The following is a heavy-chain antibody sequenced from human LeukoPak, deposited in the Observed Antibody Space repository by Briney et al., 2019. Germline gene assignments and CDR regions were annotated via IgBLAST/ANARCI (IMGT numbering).Heavy chain of an antibody. CDR2: LSYDGNRK. V-gene: IGHV3-30-3*01. D-gene: IGHD1-26*01. Sequence: GGSLRLSCAASGFTFSPYAMHWVRQAPGKGLEWVAVLSYDGNRKYYADSVKGRFTISRDNSKNTLFLQMNSLRAEDTAVYYCARGLSLVGATNDYWGQGTLVTVSS. CDR3: ARGLSLVGATNDY. CDR1: GFTFSPYA. J-gene: IGHJ4*02.